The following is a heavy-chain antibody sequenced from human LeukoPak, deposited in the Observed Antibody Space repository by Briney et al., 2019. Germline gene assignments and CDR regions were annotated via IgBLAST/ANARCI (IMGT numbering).Heavy chain of an antibody. D-gene: IGHD3-10*01. V-gene: IGHV3-48*01. CDR2: ISSSSNII. Sequence: PGGSLRLSCAASGFTFSNYNMNWVRQPPGKGRQWVSYISSSSNIIYYADSVKGRFTISRDNAKNSLFLQMNSLRAEDTAVYYCARDFAREFTIDYWGQGTLVTVSS. J-gene: IGHJ4*02. CDR1: GFTFSNYN. CDR3: ARDFAREFTIDY.